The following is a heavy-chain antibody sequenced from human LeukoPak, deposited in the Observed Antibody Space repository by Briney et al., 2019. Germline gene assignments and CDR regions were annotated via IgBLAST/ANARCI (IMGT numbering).Heavy chain of an antibody. V-gene: IGHV3-23*01. CDR1: GFTFSSFA. D-gene: IGHD3-10*01. Sequence: GGSLRLSCAASGFTFSSFAMSWVRQPPGKGLEWLSVISDSGGTTFYADSVKGRFTISRDNSKNTLYLQMNSLRAEDTAVYYCAKEASGYGYYFDYWGQGTLVTVSS. CDR2: ISDSGGTT. J-gene: IGHJ4*02. CDR3: AKEASGYGYYFDY.